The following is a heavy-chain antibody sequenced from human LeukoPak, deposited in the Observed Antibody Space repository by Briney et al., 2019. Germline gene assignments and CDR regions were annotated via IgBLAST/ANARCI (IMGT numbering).Heavy chain of an antibody. CDR2: ISSSSSYI. V-gene: IGHV3-21*01. CDR3: ARASPLRFLDV. Sequence: GGSLRLSCAASGFTFSSYGMHWVRQAPGKGLEWASSISSSSSYIYYADSVKGRFTISRDNAKNSLYLQMNSLRAEDTAVYYCARASPLRFLDVWGQGTTVTVSS. J-gene: IGHJ6*02. CDR1: GFTFSSYG. D-gene: IGHD3-3*01.